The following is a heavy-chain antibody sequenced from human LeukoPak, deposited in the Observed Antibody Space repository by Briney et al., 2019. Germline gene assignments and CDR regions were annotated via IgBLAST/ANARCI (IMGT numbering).Heavy chain of an antibody. CDR1: GGSIRSHY. CDR2: IYYSGST. D-gene: IGHD1-14*01. V-gene: IGHV4-59*11. CDR3: ARVGGTNYYYYGMDV. J-gene: IGHJ6*02. Sequence: SETLSVTCTVSGGSIRSHYWSWTRQPPGKGLEWIGYIYYSGSTNYKPSLKSRVTISVDTSKNQFSLKLSSVTAADTAVYYCARVGGTNYYYYGMDVWGQGTTVTVSS.